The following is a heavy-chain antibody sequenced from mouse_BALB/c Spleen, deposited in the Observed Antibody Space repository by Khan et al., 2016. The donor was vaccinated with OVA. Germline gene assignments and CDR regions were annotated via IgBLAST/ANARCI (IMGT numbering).Heavy chain of an antibody. CDR1: GYTFTNYW. CDR2: INPSTGYT. D-gene: IGHD2-12*01. CDR3: ARRCLRWDFDY. V-gene: IGHV1-7*01. Sequence: QVRLQQSGAELAKPGASVKMSCKASGYTFTNYWILWVKQTPGQGLEWIGYINPSTGYTEYNQNFKDKATFTAENSSSTAYMQLSSLTSEDSADYYCARRCLRWDFDYWGQGTTVTVSS. J-gene: IGHJ2*01.